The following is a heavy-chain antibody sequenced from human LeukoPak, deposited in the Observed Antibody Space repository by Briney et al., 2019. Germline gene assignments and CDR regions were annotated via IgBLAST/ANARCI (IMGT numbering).Heavy chain of an antibody. D-gene: IGHD6-13*01. Sequence: SETLSLTCAAYGGSFSGYYWSWIRQPPGKGLEWIGEINHSGSTNYNPSLKSRVTISVDTSKNQFSLKLSSVTAADTAVYYCARPSRSGIAAAGTFGYWGQGTLVTVSS. CDR1: GGSFSGYY. J-gene: IGHJ4*02. CDR3: ARPSRSGIAAAGTFGY. V-gene: IGHV4-34*01. CDR2: INHSGST.